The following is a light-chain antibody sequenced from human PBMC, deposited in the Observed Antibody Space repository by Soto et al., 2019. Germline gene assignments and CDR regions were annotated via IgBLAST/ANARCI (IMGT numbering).Light chain of an antibody. CDR3: QQYNSYSYT. V-gene: IGKV1-5*01. J-gene: IGKJ4*01. CDR2: DAS. CDR1: QSISSW. Sequence: EIHMTQAPSTLSASVGDRVTITCRASQSISSWLAWYQQKPGKAPKLLIYDASSLESGVPSRFSGSGSGTEFTLTISSLQPDDFATYYCQQYNSYSYTFGGGTKV.